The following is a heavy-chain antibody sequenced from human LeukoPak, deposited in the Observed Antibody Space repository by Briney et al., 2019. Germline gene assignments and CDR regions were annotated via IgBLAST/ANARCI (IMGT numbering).Heavy chain of an antibody. D-gene: IGHD1-1*01. CDR3: ARSSANWPSDH. Sequence: PGGSLRLSCAASGFTVSSNEMSWVRQAPGKGLEWVVRIRNKANSYTTEYAASVKGRFTISRDDSKNSLYLQMNSLKTEDTAVYYCARSSANWPSDHWGQGTLVTVSS. CDR1: GFTVSSNE. J-gene: IGHJ4*02. CDR2: IRNKANSYTT. V-gene: IGHV3-72*01.